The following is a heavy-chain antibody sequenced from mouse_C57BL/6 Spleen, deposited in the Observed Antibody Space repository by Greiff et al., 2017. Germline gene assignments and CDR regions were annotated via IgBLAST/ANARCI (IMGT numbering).Heavy chain of an antibody. CDR3: ARGEAYYSNYEGYYFDY. CDR2: ISSGSSTI. V-gene: IGHV5-17*01. J-gene: IGHJ2*01. Sequence: EVQLQESGGGLVKPGGSLKLSCAASGFTFSDYGMHWVRQAPEKGLEWVAYISSGSSTIYHADTVKGRFTISRDNAKNTLFLQMTSLRSEDTAMYYCARGEAYYSNYEGYYFDYWGQGTTLTVSS. CDR1: GFTFSDYG. D-gene: IGHD2-5*01.